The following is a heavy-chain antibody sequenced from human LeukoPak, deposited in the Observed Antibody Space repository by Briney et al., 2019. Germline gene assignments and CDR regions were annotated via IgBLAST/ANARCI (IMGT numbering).Heavy chain of an antibody. D-gene: IGHD4/OR15-4a*01. CDR1: GGSIRGSDYY. V-gene: IGHV4-39*01. CDR3: ARLPLTYYFDQ. CDR2: INHVGST. Sequence: LETLSLTCTVSGGSIRGSDYYWGWVRQAPGKGLEWIGSINHVGSTYHNLSLKSRVTISVDTSKNQFSLRLSSVTAADTAVYYCARLPLTYYFDQWGQGPLVTVSS. J-gene: IGHJ4*02.